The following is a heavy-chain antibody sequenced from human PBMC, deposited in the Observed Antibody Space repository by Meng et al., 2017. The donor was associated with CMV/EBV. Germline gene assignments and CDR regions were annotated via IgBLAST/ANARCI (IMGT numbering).Heavy chain of an antibody. D-gene: IGHD3-10*02. V-gene: IGHV1-2*04. CDR3: ARRVVRGPPGDGWFDP. CDR1: GYTLTGHF. Sequence: SGYTLTGHFRHWVRQAPGQGLEWMGWINPNGGATKYAHKFQGFIALTRDASINTAYMELRRLRSDDTAVYYCARRVVRGPPGDGWFDPWGQGTLVTVSS. J-gene: IGHJ5*02. CDR2: INPNGGAT.